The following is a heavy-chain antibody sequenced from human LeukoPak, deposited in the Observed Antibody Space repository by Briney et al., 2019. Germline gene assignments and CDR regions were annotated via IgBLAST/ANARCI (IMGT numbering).Heavy chain of an antibody. V-gene: IGHV4-39*01. Sequence: SETLSLTCTVSGGSISSSSYYWGWIRQPPGKGLEWIGRIYYSGSTYYNPSLKSRVTISVDTYKNQFSLKLSSVTAADTAVYYCARQVGWERPGNAFDIWGQGTMVTVSS. CDR1: GGSISSSSYY. CDR3: ARQVGWERPGNAFDI. CDR2: IYYSGST. J-gene: IGHJ3*02. D-gene: IGHD1-26*01.